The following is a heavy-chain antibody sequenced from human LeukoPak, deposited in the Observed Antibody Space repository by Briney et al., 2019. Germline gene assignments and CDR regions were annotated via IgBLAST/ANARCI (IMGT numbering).Heavy chain of an antibody. D-gene: IGHD3-22*01. CDR1: GGSISIGDYY. CDR3: ARGGDSSGYYPFDY. Sequence: SETLSLTCTVSGGSISIGDYYWSWIRQPPGKGLEWIGYIYYSGSTYYNPSLKSRVTISVNTSKNQFSLKLSSVTAADTAVYYCARGGDSSGYYPFDYWGQGTLVTVSS. J-gene: IGHJ4*02. V-gene: IGHV4-30-4*01. CDR2: IYYSGST.